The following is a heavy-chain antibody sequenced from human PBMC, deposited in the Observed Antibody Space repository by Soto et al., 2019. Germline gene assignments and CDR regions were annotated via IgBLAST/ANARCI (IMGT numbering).Heavy chain of an antibody. Sequence: ASVKVSCKASGYTFTSYAMHWVRQAPGQRLEWMGWINAGNGNTKYSQKFQGRVTITRDTSASTAYMELSSLRSEDTAVYYCARDQAHGIAAAGMWGQGTLVTVSS. D-gene: IGHD6-13*01. J-gene: IGHJ4*02. CDR1: GYTFTSYA. CDR3: ARDQAHGIAAAGM. V-gene: IGHV1-3*01. CDR2: INAGNGNT.